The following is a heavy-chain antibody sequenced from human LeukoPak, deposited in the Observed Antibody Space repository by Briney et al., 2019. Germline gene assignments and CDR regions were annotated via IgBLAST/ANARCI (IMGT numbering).Heavy chain of an antibody. V-gene: IGHV4-59*01. D-gene: IGHD5-18*01. Sequence: SEPLSLTCTVSSGSISSYYWSWIRQPPGKGLEWIGHISYSGSTNYNPSLKSRVTIVVDTSKNQFSLKLSSVTAADTAVYYCARGYNYGYRYFDYWGQGTLVTVSS. J-gene: IGHJ4*02. CDR1: SGSISSYY. CDR3: ARGYNYGYRYFDY. CDR2: ISYSGST.